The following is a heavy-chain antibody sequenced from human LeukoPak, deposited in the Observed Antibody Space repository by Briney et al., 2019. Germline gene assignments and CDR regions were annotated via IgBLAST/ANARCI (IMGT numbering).Heavy chain of an antibody. CDR1: GFTFSSYA. Sequence: GGSLRLSCAASGFTFSSYAMSWVRQAPGKGLEWVSSISGRGGSTYYADSVKGRFTIARDNSKNTLYLQMNSLRAEDTAVYYCAKDIVVVPAAPEFDYWGQGTLVTVSS. D-gene: IGHD2-2*01. CDR2: ISGRGGST. V-gene: IGHV3-23*01. J-gene: IGHJ4*02. CDR3: AKDIVVVPAAPEFDY.